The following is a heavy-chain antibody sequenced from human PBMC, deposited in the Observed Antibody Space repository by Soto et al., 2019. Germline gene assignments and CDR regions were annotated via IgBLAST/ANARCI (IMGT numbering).Heavy chain of an antibody. V-gene: IGHV1-46*01. CDR1: GYTFTSCY. CDR3: ARGYSGSYYYYGMDV. J-gene: IGHJ6*02. CDR2: INPSGGST. Sequence: ASVKVSCKASGYTFTSCYMHWVRQAPGQGLEWMGIINPSGGSTSYAQKFQGRVTMTRDTSTSTVYMELSSLRSEDTAVYYCARGYSGSYYYYGMDVWGQGTTVTVSS. D-gene: IGHD1-26*01.